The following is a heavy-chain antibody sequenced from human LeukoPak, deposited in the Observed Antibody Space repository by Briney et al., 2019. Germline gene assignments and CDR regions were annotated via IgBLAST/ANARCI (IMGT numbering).Heavy chain of an antibody. J-gene: IGHJ4*02. CDR1: GYTFTSYD. Sequence: ASVKVSCKASGYTFTSYDISWVRQAAGQGLEWMGWIGTYNDNTHYAQKLQGRVTMTTDTSTSTVYMELKSLRSDDTAVYYCARIQSRIIAARPGNPAFDYWGRGTLVTVSS. CDR2: IGTYNDNT. CDR3: ARIQSRIIAARPGNPAFDY. D-gene: IGHD6-6*01. V-gene: IGHV1-18*01.